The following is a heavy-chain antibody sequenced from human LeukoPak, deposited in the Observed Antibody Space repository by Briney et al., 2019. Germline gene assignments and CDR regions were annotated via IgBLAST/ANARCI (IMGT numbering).Heavy chain of an antibody. V-gene: IGHV3-30*03. CDR2: IGYDGSQR. Sequence: GGSLRLSCAASGFTFSNAWMSWVRQAPGKGLEWVAVIGYDGSQRYYADSVKGRLTVSRDNSKNTLYLQMNSLRFEDTAVYYCARRKQQLIDYWGQGTLVTVSS. J-gene: IGHJ4*02. D-gene: IGHD6-13*01. CDR1: GFTFSNAW. CDR3: ARRKQQLIDY.